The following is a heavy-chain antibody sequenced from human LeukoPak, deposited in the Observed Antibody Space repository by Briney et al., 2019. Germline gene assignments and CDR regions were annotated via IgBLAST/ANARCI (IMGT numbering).Heavy chain of an antibody. V-gene: IGHV3-23*01. CDR2: ISGSGGST. D-gene: IGHD3-22*01. J-gene: IGHJ4*02. Sequence: GGSLRLSCAASGFTFSSYAMSWVRQAPGKGLEWVSAISGSGGSTYYADSVKGRFTISRDNSKNTLYLQMNSLRAEDTAVYYCAKVIGYYYDSSAPGDYWGQGTLVTVSS. CDR3: AKVIGYYYDSSAPGDY. CDR1: GFTFSSYA.